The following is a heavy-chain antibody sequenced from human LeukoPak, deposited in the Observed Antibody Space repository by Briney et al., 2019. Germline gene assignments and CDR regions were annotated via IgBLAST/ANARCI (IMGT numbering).Heavy chain of an antibody. J-gene: IGHJ3*02. V-gene: IGHV4-39*07. CDR3: ASAGYCSGGSCYSGAFDI. CDR2: IYYSGST. D-gene: IGHD2-15*01. CDR1: GGSISSSSYY. Sequence: SETLSLTCTVSGGSISSSSYYWGWIRQPPGKGLEWIGSIYYSGSTYYNPSLKSRVTISVDTSKNQFSLKLSSVTAADTAVYYCASAGYCSGGSCYSGAFDIWGQGTMVTVSS.